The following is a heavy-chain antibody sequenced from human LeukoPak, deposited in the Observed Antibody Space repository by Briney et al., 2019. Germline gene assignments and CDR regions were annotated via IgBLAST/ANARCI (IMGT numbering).Heavy chain of an antibody. Sequence: SETLSLTCAVYGGSFSGYYWSWIRQPPGKGLEWIGEINHSGSTNYNPSLKSRVTISVDTSKNQFSLKLSSVTAADTAVYYYARRGQWLPFDYWGQGTLVTVSS. CDR2: INHSGST. V-gene: IGHV4-34*01. CDR3: ARRGQWLPFDY. CDR1: GGSFSGYY. J-gene: IGHJ4*02. D-gene: IGHD6-19*01.